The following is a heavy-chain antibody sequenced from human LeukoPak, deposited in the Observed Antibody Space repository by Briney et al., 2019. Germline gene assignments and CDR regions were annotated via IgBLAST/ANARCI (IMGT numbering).Heavy chain of an antibody. CDR2: IYPGDSDT. V-gene: IGHV5-51*01. CDR1: GYSFTSYW. J-gene: IGHJ5*02. D-gene: IGHD2-2*01. Sequence: GESLKISCKGSGYSFTSYWIGWVRQMPGKGLEWMGIIYPGDSDTRYSPSFQGQVTISADKSISTAYLRWSSLKASDTAMYYCARLGVVVPAAISWFDPWGQGTLVTVSS. CDR3: ARLGVVVPAAISWFDP.